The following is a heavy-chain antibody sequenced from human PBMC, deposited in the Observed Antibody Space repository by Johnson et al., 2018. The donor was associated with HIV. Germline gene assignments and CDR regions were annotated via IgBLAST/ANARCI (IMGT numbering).Heavy chain of an antibody. Sequence: VQLVESGGGVVRPGGSLRLSCAASGFTFDDHGMSWVRQAPGKGLEWVSGINWNGGSTGYADSVKGRFTISRDNSKNKLYLQMNSLRAEDTAVYYCVKGIDSSSWYAFDIWGQGTMVTVSS. CDR3: VKGIDSSSWYAFDI. CDR1: GFTFDDHG. V-gene: IGHV3-20*04. CDR2: INWNGGST. J-gene: IGHJ3*02. D-gene: IGHD6-13*01.